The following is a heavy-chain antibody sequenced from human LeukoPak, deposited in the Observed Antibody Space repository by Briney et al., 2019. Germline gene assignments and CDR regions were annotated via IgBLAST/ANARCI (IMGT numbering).Heavy chain of an antibody. CDR3: SRHPRMTTFGVIKKGGNWFDP. Sequence: LSETLSLTCAVYGGSFSGYYWSWIRQPPGKGLKWIGEINHSGSTYYNPSLKSQVTISVDTSRNQFSLKLSSVTAADTAVYYCSRHPRMTTFGVIKKGGNWFDPWGQGTLVTVSS. V-gene: IGHV4-34*01. J-gene: IGHJ5*02. D-gene: IGHD3-3*01. CDR1: GGSFSGYY. CDR2: INHSGST.